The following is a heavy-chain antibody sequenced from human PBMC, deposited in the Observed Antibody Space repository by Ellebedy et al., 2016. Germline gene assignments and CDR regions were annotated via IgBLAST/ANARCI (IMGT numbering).Heavy chain of an antibody. CDR1: GFTFGSYW. CDR3: ARDGDGYNFDY. J-gene: IGHJ4*02. CDR2: INSDGSST. Sequence: GGSLRLSCAASGFTFGSYWMHWVRQAPGKGLVWVSRINSDGSSTNYADSVKGRFTISRDNAKNTLSLQMNSLRGEDTALYYCARDGDGYNFDYWGQGTLVTVSP. V-gene: IGHV3-74*01. D-gene: IGHD5-24*01.